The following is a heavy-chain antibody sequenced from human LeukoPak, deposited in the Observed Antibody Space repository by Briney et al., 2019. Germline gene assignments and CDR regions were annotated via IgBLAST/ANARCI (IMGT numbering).Heavy chain of an antibody. J-gene: IGHJ3*02. V-gene: IGHV4-39*01. CDR1: GFTFSSYSMN. CDR3: ARRLVTAIIDAFDI. CDR2: IYYSGST. D-gene: IGHD2-21*02. Sequence: PGGSLRLSCAASGFTFSSYSMNWVRQAPGKGLEWIGSIYYSGSTYYNPPLKSRVTISVETSKNQCSLKLSSVPAADTAVYHCARRLVTAIIDAFDIWGQGTMVTVPS.